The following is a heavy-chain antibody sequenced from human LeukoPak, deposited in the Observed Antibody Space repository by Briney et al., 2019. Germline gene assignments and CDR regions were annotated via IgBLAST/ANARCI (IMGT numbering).Heavy chain of an antibody. Sequence: GGSLRLSCGASGFTFSSYWIHWVRQAPGKGLVWVSRINSDGSSTSYADSVKGRFTISRDNAKNTLYLQMDSLRAEDTAVYFCARTEFSGSYFDNWGQGTLVTVSS. CDR3: ARTEFSGSYFDN. D-gene: IGHD1-26*01. CDR2: INSDGSST. V-gene: IGHV3-74*01. CDR1: GFTFSSYW. J-gene: IGHJ4*02.